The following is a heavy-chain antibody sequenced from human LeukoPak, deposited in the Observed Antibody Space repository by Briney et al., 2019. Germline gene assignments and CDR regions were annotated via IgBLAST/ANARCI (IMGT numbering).Heavy chain of an antibody. V-gene: IGHV4-34*01. J-gene: IGHJ4*02. Sequence: PSETLSLTCAVYGGSFSGYYWSWIRQPPGKGLEWIGEINHSGSTNYNASLKSRVTISVDTSKKQFSLKLSSVTAADTAVYYCARVNYYDSSGYYYFDYWGQGTLVTVSS. CDR1: GGSFSGYY. CDR2: INHSGST. D-gene: IGHD3-22*01. CDR3: ARVNYYDSSGYYYFDY.